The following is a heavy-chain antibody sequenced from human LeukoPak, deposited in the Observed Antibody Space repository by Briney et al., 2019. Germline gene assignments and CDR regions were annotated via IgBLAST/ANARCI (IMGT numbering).Heavy chain of an antibody. CDR3: ARRYYYDSSGAYYFDY. J-gene: IGHJ4*02. D-gene: IGHD3-22*01. CDR1: GYSFASFW. Sequence: GESLKISCKGSGYSFASFWIGWVRQMPGKGLEWMGIIYPGDSDTRYSLSFQGQVTISADKSISTAYLQWSSLKASDTAMYYCARRYYYDSSGAYYFDYWGQGTLVTVSS. CDR2: IYPGDSDT. V-gene: IGHV5-51*01.